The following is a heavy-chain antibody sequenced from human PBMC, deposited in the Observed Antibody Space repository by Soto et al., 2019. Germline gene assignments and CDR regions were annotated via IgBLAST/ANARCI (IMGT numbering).Heavy chain of an antibody. Sequence: SVKVSCKASGGTFISYTISWVRQAPGQGLEWMGRIIPILGIANYAQKFQGRVTITADESTSTAYMELGSLRSEDTAVYYCARDGDTAMVDYYYYGMDVWGQGTTVTVSS. CDR2: IIPILGIA. D-gene: IGHD5-18*01. CDR1: GGTFISYT. V-gene: IGHV1-69*04. CDR3: ARDGDTAMVDYYYYGMDV. J-gene: IGHJ6*02.